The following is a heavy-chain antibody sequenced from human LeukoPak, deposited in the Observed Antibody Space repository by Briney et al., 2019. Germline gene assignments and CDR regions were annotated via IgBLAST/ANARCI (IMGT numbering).Heavy chain of an antibody. CDR2: IYYSGST. D-gene: IGHD4-17*01. J-gene: IGHJ4*02. Sequence: SETLSLTCTVSGGSISSYYWSWIRQPPGKGLEWIGYIYYSGSTNYNPSLKSRVTISVDTSKSQFSLKLSSVTAADTAVYYCASSVTRYFDYWGQGSLVTVSS. CDR3: ASSVTRYFDY. CDR1: GGSISSYY. V-gene: IGHV4-59*01.